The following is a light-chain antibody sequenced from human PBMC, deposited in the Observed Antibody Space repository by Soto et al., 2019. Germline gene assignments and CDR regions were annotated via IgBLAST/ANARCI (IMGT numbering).Light chain of an antibody. Sequence: IHMTQSPSTLSASVGDRVTITCRASQSISSWLAWYQQKPGKAPKLLIYDASSLESGVPSRFSGSGSGTEFTLTISSLQPDDFATYYCQQYNSYLRTFGQGTKVGIK. CDR1: QSISSW. CDR2: DAS. CDR3: QQYNSYLRT. V-gene: IGKV1-5*01. J-gene: IGKJ1*01.